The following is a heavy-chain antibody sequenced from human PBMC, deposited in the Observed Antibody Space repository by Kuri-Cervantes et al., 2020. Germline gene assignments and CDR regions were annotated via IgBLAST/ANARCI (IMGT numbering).Heavy chain of an antibody. CDR2: IWPDGSAT. D-gene: IGHD3-3*01. V-gene: IGHV3-7*01. CDR1: GFTFSNYW. Sequence: GGSLRLSCVISGFTFSNYWMSWVRQAPGQGLEWVALIWPDGSATYYLDSVKGRFTVSRDNAKNTLYLQMDSLRAEDTAVYYCARDMGLGVVITSGLHAFDIWGQGTTVTVSS. J-gene: IGHJ3*02. CDR3: ARDMGLGVVITSGLHAFDI.